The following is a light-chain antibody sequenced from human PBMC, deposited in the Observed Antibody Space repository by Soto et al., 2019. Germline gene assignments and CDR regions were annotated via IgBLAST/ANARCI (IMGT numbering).Light chain of an antibody. CDR1: SGHSSYA. Sequence: QSVLTQSPSASASLGASVKLTCTLSSGHSSYAIAWHQQQPEKGPRYLMKLNSDGSHNKGDGIPDRFSGSSSGAERYLTISSLQSDDEADYYCQTWGTGAWVFGGGTKVT. V-gene: IGLV4-69*01. CDR2: LNSDGSH. CDR3: QTWGTGAWV. J-gene: IGLJ3*02.